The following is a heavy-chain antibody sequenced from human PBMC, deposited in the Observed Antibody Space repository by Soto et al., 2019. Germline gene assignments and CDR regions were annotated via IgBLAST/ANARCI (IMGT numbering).Heavy chain of an antibody. Sequence: EVQLVESGGGLVQPGGSLRLSCAASGFTFSSYWMHWVRQAPGKGLVWVSRINSDGSSTSYADSVKGRFTISRDNAKNTLYLQMNSLRAEDTAVYYCAREGPTSNTSCYMDVWGKGTTVTVSS. V-gene: IGHV3-74*01. D-gene: IGHD2-2*01. CDR1: GFTFSSYW. CDR3: AREGPTSNTSCYMDV. J-gene: IGHJ6*03. CDR2: INSDGSST.